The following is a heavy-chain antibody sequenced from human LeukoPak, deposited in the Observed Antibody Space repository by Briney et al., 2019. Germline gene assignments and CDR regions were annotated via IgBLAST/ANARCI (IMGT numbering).Heavy chain of an antibody. CDR3: ARVPPTVTTTNYYYYYYMDV. J-gene: IGHJ6*03. V-gene: IGHV4-34*01. Sequence: SETLSLTCAVYGGSFSGYYWSWIRQPPGKGLEWIGEINHSGSTNYNPSLKSRVTISVDTSKNQFSLKLSSVTAADTAVYYCARVPPTVTTTNYYYYYYMDVWGKGTTATVSS. CDR1: GGSFSGYY. D-gene: IGHD4-17*01. CDR2: INHSGST.